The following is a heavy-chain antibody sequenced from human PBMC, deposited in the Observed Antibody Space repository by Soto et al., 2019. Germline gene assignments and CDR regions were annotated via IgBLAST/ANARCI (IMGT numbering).Heavy chain of an antibody. CDR2: ISSNGGST. J-gene: IGHJ2*01. CDR1: GFTFSSYA. Sequence: PGGSLRLSCSASGFTFSSYAMHWVRQAPGKGLEYVSAISSNGGSTYYADSVKGRFTISRDNSKNTLYLQMSSLRAEDTAVYYCVKFKFPLSLFAVDGILHRHWGRRT. D-gene: IGHD6-19*01. V-gene: IGHV3-64D*06. CDR3: VKFKFPLSLFAVDGILHRH.